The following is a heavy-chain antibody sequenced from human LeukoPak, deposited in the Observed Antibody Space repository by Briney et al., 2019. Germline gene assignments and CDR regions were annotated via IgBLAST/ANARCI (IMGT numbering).Heavy chain of an antibody. Sequence: ASVKVSCKASGYTFTSYGISWVRQAPGQGLEWMGWISAYNGNTNYAQKLQGRVTMTTDTSTSTAYMELRSLRSDDTAVYYCARGRPYYDFWSGYTLYYYYGMDVWGQGTTVTVSS. CDR1: GYTFTSYG. CDR2: ISAYNGNT. V-gene: IGHV1-18*01. J-gene: IGHJ6*02. CDR3: ARGRPYYDFWSGYTLYYYYGMDV. D-gene: IGHD3-3*01.